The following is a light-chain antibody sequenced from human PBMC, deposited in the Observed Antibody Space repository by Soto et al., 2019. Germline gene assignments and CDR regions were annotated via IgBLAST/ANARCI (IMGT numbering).Light chain of an antibody. Sequence: QSSLTQPASVSGSPGQSITISCTGTSSDVGGYNYVSWYQQHPGKAPKLMIYEVSNRPSGVSNRFSGSKSGNTASLTISGLQAEDEADYYCSSYTSSSTLVVFGGGTNVTVL. J-gene: IGLJ2*01. CDR3: SSYTSSSTLVV. CDR2: EVS. V-gene: IGLV2-14*01. CDR1: SSDVGGYNY.